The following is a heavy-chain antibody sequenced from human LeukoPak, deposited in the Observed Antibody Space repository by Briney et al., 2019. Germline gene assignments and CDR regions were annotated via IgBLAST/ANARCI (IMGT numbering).Heavy chain of an antibody. CDR1: GGSISSSSYY. J-gene: IGHJ4*02. Sequence: SETLSLTCTVSGGSISSSSYYWGWLRQPPGKGLEWIGSIYYSGSTYYNPSLKSRVTISVDTAKSQYSLKLSSVTAADTAVYYCARHPEGGTVTLLNYYDSSGYESWGQGTLVTVSS. CDR3: ARHPEGGTVTLLNYYDSSGYES. V-gene: IGHV4-39*01. CDR2: IYYSGST. D-gene: IGHD3-22*01.